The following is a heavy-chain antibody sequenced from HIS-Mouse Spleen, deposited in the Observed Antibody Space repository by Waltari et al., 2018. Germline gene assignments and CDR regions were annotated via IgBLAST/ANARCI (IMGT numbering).Heavy chain of an antibody. D-gene: IGHD3-3*01. V-gene: IGHV4-39*07. CDR2: IYYSGST. CDR1: GGSISSSSYY. Sequence: ETLSLTCTVSGGSISSSSYYWGWIRQPPGKGLEWIGSIYYSGSTYYNPSLKSRVTISVDTSKNQFSLKLSSVTAADTAVYYCARAPTGFLEWFDAFDIWGRGTLVTVSS. CDR3: ARAPTGFLEWFDAFDI. J-gene: IGHJ2*01.